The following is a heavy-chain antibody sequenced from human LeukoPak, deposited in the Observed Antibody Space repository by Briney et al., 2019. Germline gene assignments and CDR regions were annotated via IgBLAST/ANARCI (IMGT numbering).Heavy chain of an antibody. CDR3: AKDLVGETY. V-gene: IGHV3-30*18. CDR1: GFTFSTYG. D-gene: IGHD1-26*01. Sequence: GGSLRLSCAASGFTFSTYGMHWVRQAPGKGLEWVAVISFHGTDKKYADSVEGRFTISRDNSKNTLYLQMDSLRVEDTAMYYCAKDLVGETYWGQGTLVTVSS. J-gene: IGHJ4*02. CDR2: ISFHGTDK.